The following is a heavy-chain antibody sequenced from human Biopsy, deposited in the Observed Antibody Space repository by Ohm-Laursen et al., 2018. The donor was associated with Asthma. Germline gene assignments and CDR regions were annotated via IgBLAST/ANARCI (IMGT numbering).Heavy chain of an antibody. D-gene: IGHD3-22*01. CDR2: IYSGGTSR. J-gene: IGHJ4*02. CDR3: ARGDSSNWSHYYFDY. CDR1: GFTFSSYG. V-gene: IGHV3-NL1*01. Sequence: SLRLSCTASGFTFSSYGMHWVRQAPGKGLEWVSVIYSGGTSRTADSVRGRFTISRDYSKNTLHLQMHSLRAEDTAVYYCARGDSSNWSHYYFDYWGQGTLVTVSS.